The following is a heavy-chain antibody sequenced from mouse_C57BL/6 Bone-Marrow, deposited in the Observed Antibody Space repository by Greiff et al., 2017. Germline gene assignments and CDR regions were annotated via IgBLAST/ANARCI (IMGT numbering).Heavy chain of an antibody. J-gene: IGHJ1*03. CDR1: GYTFTSYW. D-gene: IGHD1-2*01. CDR2: IDPSDSYT. CDR3: ARLLRRWYFDV. V-gene: IGHV1-59*01. Sequence: VQLQQPGAELVRPGTSVKLSCKASGYTFTSYWMHWVKPRPGPGLEWIGVIDPSDSYTNYTQKFKGKATLTVDTSSSTAYMQLSSLTSEDSAVCYCARLLRRWYFDVWGTGTTVTVSS.